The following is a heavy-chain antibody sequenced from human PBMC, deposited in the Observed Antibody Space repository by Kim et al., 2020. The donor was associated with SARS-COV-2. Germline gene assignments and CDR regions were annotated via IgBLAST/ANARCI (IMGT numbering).Heavy chain of an antibody. CDR3: ARDSTQHEVAGNFDY. V-gene: IGHV3-21*01. D-gene: IGHD6-19*01. J-gene: IGHJ4*02. Sequence: DSVKGRFTISRDNAKNSLYLQMNSLTAEDTAVYYCARDSTQHEVAGNFDYWGQGTLVTVSS.